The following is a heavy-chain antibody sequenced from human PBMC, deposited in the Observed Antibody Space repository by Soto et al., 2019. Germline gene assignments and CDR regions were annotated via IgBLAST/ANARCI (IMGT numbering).Heavy chain of an antibody. Sequence: QVQLVQSGAEMKKPGASVKVSCKASGYTFSAYGITWVRQAPGQGLDWMGWINPLKGDTNSEARFQDRVTMTTDTSTRTAYMELRSLRSDDTAVYYCARVKVPAAILGAFDLWGQGTLVTVSS. J-gene: IGHJ3*01. D-gene: IGHD2-2*01. CDR3: ARVKVPAAILGAFDL. V-gene: IGHV1-18*01. CDR1: GYTFSAYG. CDR2: INPLKGDT.